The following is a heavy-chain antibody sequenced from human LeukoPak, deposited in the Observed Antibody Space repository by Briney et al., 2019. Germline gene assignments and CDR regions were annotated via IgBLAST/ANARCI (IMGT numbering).Heavy chain of an antibody. CDR1: GFDLSDYY. Sequence: GGSLRLSCVVSGFDLSDYYMSWIRQAPGKGLEWISYISSSGGNIYFADSVKGRFTMSRDNARGSLYLQMNRLRADDTAIYYCARRRDYFDYWGQGTLVTVSS. CDR2: ISSSGGNI. V-gene: IGHV3-11*01. J-gene: IGHJ4*02. CDR3: ARRRDYFDY.